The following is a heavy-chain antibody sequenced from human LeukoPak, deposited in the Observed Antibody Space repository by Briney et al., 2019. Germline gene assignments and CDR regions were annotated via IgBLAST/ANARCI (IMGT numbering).Heavy chain of an antibody. D-gene: IGHD6-6*01. J-gene: IGHJ5*02. CDR2: ISSSSYI. Sequence: PGGSLRLSCAASGFTFSSYSMNWVRQAPGKGLEWVSSISSSSYIYYADSVKGRFTISRGNAKNSQYLQMNSLRAEDTAVYYWAESLPWASTGFDPWGQGTLVTVSS. CDR3: AESLPWASTGFDP. CDR1: GFTFSSYS. V-gene: IGHV3-21*01.